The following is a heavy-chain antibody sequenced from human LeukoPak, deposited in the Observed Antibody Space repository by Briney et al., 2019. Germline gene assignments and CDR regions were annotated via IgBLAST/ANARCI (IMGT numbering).Heavy chain of an antibody. CDR1: GFTFSSYG. V-gene: IGHV3-33*01. CDR2: IWYDGSNK. CDR3: ASPIGYFDY. J-gene: IGHJ4*02. Sequence: GGSLRLSCAASGFTFSSYGMHWVRQAPGKGLEWVAFIWYDGSNKYYADSVKGRFTISRDNSKNTLYLQMNSLRAEDTAVYYCASPIGYFDYWGQGTLVTVSS.